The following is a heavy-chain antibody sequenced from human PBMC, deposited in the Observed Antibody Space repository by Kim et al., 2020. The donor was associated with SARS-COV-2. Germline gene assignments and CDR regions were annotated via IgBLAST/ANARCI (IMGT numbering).Heavy chain of an antibody. CDR3: ARDQGERITIFGVVPKGAFDI. Sequence: GGSLRLSCAASGFTFSSYEMNWVRQAPGKGLEWVSYISSSGSTIYYADSVKGRFTISRDKAKNSLYLQMNSLRAEDTAVDYCARDQGERITIFGVVPKGAFDIWGQGTMVTVSS. CDR1: GFTFSSYE. V-gene: IGHV3-48*03. J-gene: IGHJ3*02. CDR2: ISSSGSTI. D-gene: IGHD3-3*01.